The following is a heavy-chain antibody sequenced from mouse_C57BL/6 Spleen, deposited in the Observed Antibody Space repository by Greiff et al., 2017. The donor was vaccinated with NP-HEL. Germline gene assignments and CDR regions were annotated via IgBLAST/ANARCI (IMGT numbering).Heavy chain of an antibody. J-gene: IGHJ1*03. V-gene: IGHV1-72*01. CDR1: GYTFTSYW. CDR3: ARRGDYDHDDWYYDV. CDR2: IDPNSGGT. D-gene: IGHD2-4*01. Sequence: QVQLQQPGAELVKPGASVKLSCKASGYTFTSYWMHWVKQRPGQGLEWIGRIDPNSGGTKYNEKFKSKATLTVDKPSSTVYMQLSRLTSEDSAVYSCARRGDYDHDDWYYDVWGTGTTVTVS.